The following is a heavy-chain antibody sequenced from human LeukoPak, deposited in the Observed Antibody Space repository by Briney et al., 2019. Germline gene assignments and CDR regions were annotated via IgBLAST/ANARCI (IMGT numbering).Heavy chain of an antibody. D-gene: IGHD3-16*01. CDR3: ARDYVAATSDYYYYYGMDV. J-gene: IGHJ6*02. V-gene: IGHV4-34*01. CDR2: INHTGST. Sequence: PSETLSLTCGVYGGSFSGYYWSWIRQPPGKGLEWIGEINHTGSTNYNPSLKSRVTISVDTSKNQFSLKLSSVTAADTAVYYCARDYVAATSDYYYYYGMDVWGQGTTVTVSS. CDR1: GGSFSGYY.